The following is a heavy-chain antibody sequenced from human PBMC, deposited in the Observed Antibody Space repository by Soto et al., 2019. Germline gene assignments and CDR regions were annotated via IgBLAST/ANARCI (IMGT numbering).Heavy chain of an antibody. Sequence: QVQLVESGGGVVQPGRSLRLSCAASGFTFSSYGMHWVRQAPGKGLEWVAVIWYDGSNKYYADSVKGRFTISRDNSKNKLYLQMNSLRAEDTAVYYCASDILTGSGYWGQGTLVTVSS. CDR3: ASDILTGSGY. CDR2: IWYDGSNK. D-gene: IGHD3-9*01. J-gene: IGHJ4*02. V-gene: IGHV3-33*01. CDR1: GFTFSSYG.